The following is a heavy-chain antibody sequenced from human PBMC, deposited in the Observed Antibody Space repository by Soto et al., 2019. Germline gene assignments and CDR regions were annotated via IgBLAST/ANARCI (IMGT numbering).Heavy chain of an antibody. D-gene: IGHD6-6*01. CDR2: IFHSGNT. CDR1: GGSVSSGDYY. J-gene: IGHJ3*02. CDR3: ARVGISSSDDFDI. V-gene: IGHV4-31*03. Sequence: SETLSLTCSVSGGSVSSGDYYWSWIRQNPGKGLEWIGYIFHSGNTYYNPSLKSRVSISVDTSKNHFSLKVTSMTDADTAVYYCARVGISSSDDFDIWGQGTVVTVSS.